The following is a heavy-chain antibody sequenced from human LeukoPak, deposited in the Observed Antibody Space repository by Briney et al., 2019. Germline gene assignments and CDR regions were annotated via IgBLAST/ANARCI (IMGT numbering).Heavy chain of an antibody. V-gene: IGHV5-51*01. Sequence: GESLKISCKGSGFSFSDYWIGWVRQMPGKGLEWMGIIYPGDSDTRYSPPFQGQVTISADKSISTAYLQWSSLKASDTAMYYCARRSYTSGWYGEDYWGQGTLVTVSS. CDR3: ARRSYTSGWYGEDY. CDR2: IYPGDSDT. D-gene: IGHD6-19*01. J-gene: IGHJ4*02. CDR1: GFSFSDYW.